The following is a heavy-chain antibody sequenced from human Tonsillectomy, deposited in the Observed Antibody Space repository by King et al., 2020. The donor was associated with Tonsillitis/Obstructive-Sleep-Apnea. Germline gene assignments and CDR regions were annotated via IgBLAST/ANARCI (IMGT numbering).Heavy chain of an antibody. V-gene: IGHV4-34*01. CDR3: ARGESNYGDYSDYYYYYMDV. J-gene: IGHJ6*03. D-gene: IGHD4-17*01. CDR1: GGSFSGYY. Sequence: VQLQQWGAGLLKPSETLSLTCAVYGGSFSGYYWSWIRQPPGKGLEWIGEINHSGSTNYNPSLKSRVTTSVDTSKNLFSLKVSSVTAADTAAYYCARGESNYGDYSDYYYYYMDVWGKGTTVTVSS. CDR2: INHSGST.